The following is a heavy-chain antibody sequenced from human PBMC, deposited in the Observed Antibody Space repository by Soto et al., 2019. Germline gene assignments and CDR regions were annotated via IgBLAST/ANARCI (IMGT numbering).Heavy chain of an antibody. CDR2: ISSSSSYI. V-gene: IGHV3-21*01. Sequence: GGSLRLSCAASGFTFSSYSMNWVRQAPGKGLEWVSSISSSSSYIYYADSVKGRFTISRDNAKNSLYLQMNSLRAEDKAVYYCASTEYSSSSDAFDIWGQGTMVTVSS. D-gene: IGHD6-6*01. J-gene: IGHJ3*02. CDR3: ASTEYSSSSDAFDI. CDR1: GFTFSSYS.